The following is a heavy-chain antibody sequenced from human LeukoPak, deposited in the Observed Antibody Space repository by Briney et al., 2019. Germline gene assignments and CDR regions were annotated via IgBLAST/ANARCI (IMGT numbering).Heavy chain of an antibody. V-gene: IGHV4-39*02. J-gene: IGHJ4*02. D-gene: IGHD1-1*01. Sequence: SETLSLTCTVSGGSVSSSYYWGWIRQAPGKGLEWIGSICSGGNTCYNPSLKSRVTIFADSSMNQFFLMLTSVTAADTAVYFCARDGPWKSDCWGQGTLVTVSS. CDR1: GGSVSSSYY. CDR2: ICSGGNT. CDR3: ARDGPWKSDC.